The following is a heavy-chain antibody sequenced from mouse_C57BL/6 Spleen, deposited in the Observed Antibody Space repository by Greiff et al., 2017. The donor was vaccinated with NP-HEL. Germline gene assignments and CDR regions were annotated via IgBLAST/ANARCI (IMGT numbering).Heavy chain of an antibody. CDR3: ARSGLSTVVAPGFAY. CDR2: IDPSDSYT. V-gene: IGHV1-50*01. J-gene: IGHJ3*01. D-gene: IGHD1-1*01. Sequence: VQLQQPGAELVKPGASVKLSCKASGYTFTSYWMQWVKQRPGQGLEWIGEIDPSDSYTNYNQKFKGKATLTVDTSSSTAYMQLSSLTSEDSAVYYCARSGLSTVVAPGFAYWGQGTLVTVSA. CDR1: GYTFTSYW.